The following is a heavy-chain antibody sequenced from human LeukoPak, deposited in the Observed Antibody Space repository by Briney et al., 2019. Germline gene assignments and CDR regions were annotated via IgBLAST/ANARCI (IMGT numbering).Heavy chain of an antibody. D-gene: IGHD6-13*01. CDR2: IIPIFGTA. CDR1: GGTFSSYA. J-gene: IGHJ6*02. Sequence: SVNVSCKASGGTFSSYAISWVRQAPGQGLEWMGGIIPIFGTANYAQKFQGRVTITADESTSTAYMELSSLKSEDTAVYYCARSSRNLYGMDVWGQGTTVTVSS. V-gene: IGHV1-69*13. CDR3: ARSSRNLYGMDV.